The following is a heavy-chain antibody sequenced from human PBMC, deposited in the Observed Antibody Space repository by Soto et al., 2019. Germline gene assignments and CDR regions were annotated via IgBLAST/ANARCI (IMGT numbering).Heavy chain of an antibody. J-gene: IGHJ1*01. CDR2: ISASSS. Sequence: EVQLVESGGGLVKPGGSLRLSCEASVFAFSGYTKNWVRQAPGKGLEWVASISASSSYYAESVRGRFTISTDNAKNYLYLHMNSLRVEDTAVYYCATDVAFCSGGNCNSVDFQHWGQGTLVSVSS. CDR1: VFAFSGYT. V-gene: IGHV3-21*01. D-gene: IGHD2-15*01. CDR3: ATDVAFCSGGNCNSVDFQH.